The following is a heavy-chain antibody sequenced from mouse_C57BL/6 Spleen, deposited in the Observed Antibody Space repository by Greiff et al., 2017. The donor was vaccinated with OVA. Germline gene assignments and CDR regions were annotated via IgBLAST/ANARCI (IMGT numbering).Heavy chain of an antibody. CDR1: GYTFTNYW. CDR3: ARKEDYYAMDY. Sequence: VQLQQSGAELVRPGTSVKMSCKASGYTFTNYWIGWAKQRPGHGLEWIGDIYPGGGYTNYNEKFKGKATLTADKSSSTAYMQFSSLTSEDSAIYYCARKEDYYAMDYWGQGTSVTVCS. J-gene: IGHJ4*01. V-gene: IGHV1-63*01. CDR2: IYPGGGYT.